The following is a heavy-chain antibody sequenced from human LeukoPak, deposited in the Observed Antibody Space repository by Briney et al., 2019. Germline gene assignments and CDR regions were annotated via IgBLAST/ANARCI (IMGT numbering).Heavy chain of an antibody. CDR1: GYTFTTYG. CDR3: ARDLIAARPGWFDP. CDR2: ISAYNGKT. Sequence: RASVKVSCKASGYTFTTYGINWVRQAPGQGLEWMGWISAYNGKTNYAQNLQGRVTLTTDTSASTAYMELRSLRSDDTAVYYCARDLIAARPGWFDPWGQGTLVIVSS. D-gene: IGHD6-6*01. J-gene: IGHJ5*02. V-gene: IGHV1-18*01.